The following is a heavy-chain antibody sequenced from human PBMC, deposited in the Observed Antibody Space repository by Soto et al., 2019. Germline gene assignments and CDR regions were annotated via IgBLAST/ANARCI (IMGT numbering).Heavy chain of an antibody. J-gene: IGHJ4*02. CDR2: IKSKTDGGTA. CDR3: TTGIYYDILTGYHNVAY. Sequence: GGSLRLSFVASGFNLSHPWMTWVRQAAGEGLEWVGRIKSKTDGGTADYAAPVKGRATISRDDSKNTVYLQMNSLKTEDTAVYYCTTGIYYDILTGYHNVAYWGQGALVTVSS. CDR1: GFNLSHPW. V-gene: IGHV3-15*01. D-gene: IGHD3-9*01.